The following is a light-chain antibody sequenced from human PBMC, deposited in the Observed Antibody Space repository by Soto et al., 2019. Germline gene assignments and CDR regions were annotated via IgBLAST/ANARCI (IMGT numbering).Light chain of an antibody. CDR2: DAS. V-gene: IGKV3-11*01. CDR3: LHRMNWPLT. J-gene: IGKJ5*01. CDR1: ETVSSY. Sequence: IVLTQSPVTLSLSPGDRATLSCRASETVSSYLLWYQQKPGQDPRLLIYDASKRATGIPARFSGSGSETDFTLTISSLEPEDLGVYYCLHRMNWPLTFGQGTRLAIK.